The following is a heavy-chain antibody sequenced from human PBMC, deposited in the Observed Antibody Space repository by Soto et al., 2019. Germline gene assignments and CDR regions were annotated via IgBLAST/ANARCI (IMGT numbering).Heavy chain of an antibody. CDR3: AKDLTRQLAYWLDP. J-gene: IGHJ5*02. CDR2: IIPIFGTA. CDR1: GGTFSSYA. D-gene: IGHD6-6*01. Sequence: SVKVSCKASGGTFSSYAISWVRQAPGQGLEWMGGIIPIFGTANYAQKFQGRVTITADESTSTAYMELSSLTSDDTALYYCAKDLTRQLAYWLDPWGQGTQVTVSS. V-gene: IGHV1-69*13.